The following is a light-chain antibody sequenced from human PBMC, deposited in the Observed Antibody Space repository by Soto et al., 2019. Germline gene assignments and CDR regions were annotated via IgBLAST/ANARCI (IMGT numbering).Light chain of an antibody. J-gene: IGLJ2*01. Sequence: QSALTQHPSASGSPGQSVTISCTGMSSDVGGYNYVSWYQQHPGKAPKLMIYEVSKRPSGVPDRFSGSKSGNTASLTVSGLQAEDEADYYCSSYAGANSVVFGGGTKVTVL. V-gene: IGLV2-8*01. CDR1: SSDVGGYNY. CDR3: SSYAGANSVV. CDR2: EVS.